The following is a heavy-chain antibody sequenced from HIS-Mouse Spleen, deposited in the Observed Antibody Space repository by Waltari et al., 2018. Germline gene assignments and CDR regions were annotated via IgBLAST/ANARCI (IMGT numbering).Heavy chain of an antibody. CDR3: AREPHYGGNSHFDY. Sequence: EVQLVESGGGLVQPGGSLRLSCAASGFTFSSYWMHWVRQAPGKGLVWVERINSGGSSKSYADSVKGRFTISRDNAKNTLYLQMNSLRAEDTAVYYCAREPHYGGNSHFDYWGQGTLVTVSS. J-gene: IGHJ4*02. CDR1: GFTFSSYW. D-gene: IGHD4-17*01. V-gene: IGHV3-74*01. CDR2: INSGGSSK.